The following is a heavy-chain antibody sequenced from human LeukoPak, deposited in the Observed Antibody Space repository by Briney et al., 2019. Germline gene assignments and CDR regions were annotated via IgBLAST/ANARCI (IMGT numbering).Heavy chain of an antibody. CDR2: INPNSGGT. CDR1: GYTFTFYY. CDR3: ARDLDDSSGYYDY. J-gene: IGHJ4*02. Sequence: ASVNVSCKSSGYTFTFYYMHWVRQAPGQGREWMGWINPNSGGTNYAQKVQGRVTMTRDTSISTAYMELSRLRSDDTAVYYCARDLDDSSGYYDYWGQGTLVTVSS. V-gene: IGHV1-2*02. D-gene: IGHD3-22*01.